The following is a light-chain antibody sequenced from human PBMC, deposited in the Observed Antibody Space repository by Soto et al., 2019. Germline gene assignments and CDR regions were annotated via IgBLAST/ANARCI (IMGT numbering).Light chain of an antibody. CDR1: QSVSSY. Sequence: EIVLTQAPSTLALSPGERATRSCSASQSVSSYDASYQQKPGQAPRLLIYDASNRATGIPARFSGSGSGTAFPPTLRSLEPEDFAVYYCXQPSTWPITFGQATRLEIK. CDR2: DAS. CDR3: XQPSTWPIT. V-gene: IGKV3-11*01. J-gene: IGKJ5*01.